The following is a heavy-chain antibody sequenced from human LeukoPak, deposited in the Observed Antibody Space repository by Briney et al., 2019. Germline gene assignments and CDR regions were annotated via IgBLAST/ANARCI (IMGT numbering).Heavy chain of an antibody. CDR2: IYYSGST. CDR1: GGSISSGGYS. V-gene: IGHV4-31*03. D-gene: IGHD3-10*01. J-gene: IGHJ4*02. Sequence: PSQTLSLTCIVSGGSISSGGYSWSWLRQHPGKGLEWIGYIYYSGSTYYNPSLKSRVTISVDTSKNQFSLKLSSVTAADTAVYYCARIRSYGSGSYYIDCWGQGTLVTVSS. CDR3: ARIRSYGSGSYYIDC.